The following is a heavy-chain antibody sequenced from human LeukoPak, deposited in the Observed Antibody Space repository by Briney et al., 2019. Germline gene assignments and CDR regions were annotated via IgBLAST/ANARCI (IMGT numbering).Heavy chain of an antibody. V-gene: IGHV1-18*01. CDR2: ISAYNGNT. Sequence: GASVKVSCKASGYTFTSYGISWVRQAPGQGLEWMGWISAYNGNTNYAQKLQGRVTMTTDTSTSTAYMELRSLRSDDTAVYYCARGTYCGGDCYPPTLHWYFDLWGRGTLVTVSS. J-gene: IGHJ2*01. CDR1: GYTFTSYG. CDR3: ARGTYCGGDCYPPTLHWYFDL. D-gene: IGHD2-21*02.